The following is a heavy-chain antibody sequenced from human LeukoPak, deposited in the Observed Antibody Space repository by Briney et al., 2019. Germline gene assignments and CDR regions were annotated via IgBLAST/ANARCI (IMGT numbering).Heavy chain of an antibody. Sequence: SQTLSPICTVSGDSIKRGDYYWRWICKAPGKGLERIGYIYYSGSTCFNPSLKSRVNISVDTSKNQFSLKLSSVTAADTAVYYCARVHQLLEYFDYWGQGTLVTVSS. CDR1: GDSIKRGDYY. CDR3: ARVHQLLEYFDY. D-gene: IGHD2-2*01. CDR2: IYYSGST. V-gene: IGHV4-30-4*01. J-gene: IGHJ4*02.